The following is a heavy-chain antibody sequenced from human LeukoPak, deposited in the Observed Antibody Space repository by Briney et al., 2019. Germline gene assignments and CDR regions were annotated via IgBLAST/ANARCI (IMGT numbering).Heavy chain of an antibody. V-gene: IGHV3-53*01. CDR2: IYSGGST. J-gene: IGHJ4*02. D-gene: IGHD6-19*01. CDR1: GFTVSSNY. Sequence: GGSLRLSCAASGFTVSSNYMSWVRQAPGKGLGWVSVIYSGGSTYYADSVKGRFTISRDNSKSTLYLQMNSLRAEDTAVYYCAKGGGAVAGHFDYWGQGTLVTVSS. CDR3: AKGGGAVAGHFDY.